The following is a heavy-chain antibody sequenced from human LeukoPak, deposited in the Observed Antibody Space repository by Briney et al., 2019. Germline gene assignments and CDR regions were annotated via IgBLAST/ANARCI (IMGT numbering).Heavy chain of an antibody. D-gene: IGHD1-26*01. CDR2: INPNGGGT. Sequence: ASVKVSCKASGYTFTGYYMHWVRQAPGQGLEWMGWINPNGGGTNYAQKFQGRVTMTRDTSISTAYMELSRLRSDDTAVYYCAREKWGSSDAFDIWGQGTMVTVSS. J-gene: IGHJ3*02. CDR1: GYTFTGYY. V-gene: IGHV1-2*02. CDR3: AREKWGSSDAFDI.